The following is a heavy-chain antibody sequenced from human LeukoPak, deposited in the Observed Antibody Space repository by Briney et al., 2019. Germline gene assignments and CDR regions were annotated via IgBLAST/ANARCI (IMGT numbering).Heavy chain of an antibody. Sequence: ASVMVSCKASGYTFTGYYMHWVRQAPGQGLEWMGWINPNSGDTNYAQKFQGSVTMTRDTSISTAYMELSSLRSDDTAVYYCARRCSGGSCSGAFDIWGQGTMVTVSS. CDR2: INPNSGDT. CDR1: GYTFTGYY. CDR3: ARRCSGGSCSGAFDI. J-gene: IGHJ3*02. D-gene: IGHD2-15*01. V-gene: IGHV1-2*02.